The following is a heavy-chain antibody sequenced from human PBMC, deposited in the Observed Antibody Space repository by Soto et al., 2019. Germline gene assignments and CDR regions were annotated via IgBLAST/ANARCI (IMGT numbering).Heavy chain of an antibody. J-gene: IGHJ6*02. D-gene: IGHD3-10*01. V-gene: IGHV1-69*13. CDR1: GGPFSSYA. CDR3: ARGPFRPSAMDV. CDR2: IIPIFGTA. Sequence: SVKVSCKASGGPFSSYAISWVRQAPGQGLEWMGGIIPIFGTANYAQKFQGRVTITVDDATRTVYMEVRDLTSEDTAIYYCARGPFRPSAMDVWGQGTTVTVSS.